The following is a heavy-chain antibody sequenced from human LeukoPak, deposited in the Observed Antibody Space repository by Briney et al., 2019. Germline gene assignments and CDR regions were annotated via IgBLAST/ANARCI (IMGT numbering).Heavy chain of an antibody. CDR3: ARDRWGFDY. J-gene: IGHJ4*02. V-gene: IGHV3-48*01. D-gene: IGHD5-24*01. CDR2: ISSSSSTI. CDR1: GFTFNSYS. Sequence: PGGSLRLSCAASGFTFNSYSMNWVRQAPGKGLEWVSYISSSSSTIYYADSVKGRFTISRDNAKNSLYLQMNSLRAEDTAVYYCARDRWGFDYWGQGTLVTVSS.